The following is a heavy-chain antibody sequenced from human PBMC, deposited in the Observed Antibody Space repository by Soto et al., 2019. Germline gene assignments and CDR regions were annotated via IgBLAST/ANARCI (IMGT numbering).Heavy chain of an antibody. Sequence: SETLSLTCTVSGGSISSNIYYWGWIRQPPGKGLEWIGSIYYSGSTYYNPSLKSRVTISVDTSKNQFSLELYSVTAADTAVYYCARRDYGFWSGFQKSWFDPWGQGTLVTVSS. V-gene: IGHV4-39*01. CDR1: GGSISSNIYY. D-gene: IGHD3-3*01. J-gene: IGHJ5*02. CDR3: ARRDYGFWSGFQKSWFDP. CDR2: IYYSGST.